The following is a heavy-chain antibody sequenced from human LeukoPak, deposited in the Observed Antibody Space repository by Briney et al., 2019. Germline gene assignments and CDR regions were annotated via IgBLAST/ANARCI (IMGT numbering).Heavy chain of an antibody. CDR1: GGSISSGNYY. CDR3: ARGFNFWSAESMDV. J-gene: IGHJ6*03. CDR2: INHSGST. V-gene: IGHV4-61*10. D-gene: IGHD3-3*01. Sequence: PSETLSLTCTVSGGSISSGNYYWSWIRQPAGKGLEWIGEINHSGSTNYNPSLKSRVTISVDTSKNQFSLKLSSVTAADTAVYYCARGFNFWSAESMDVWGKGTTVTVSS.